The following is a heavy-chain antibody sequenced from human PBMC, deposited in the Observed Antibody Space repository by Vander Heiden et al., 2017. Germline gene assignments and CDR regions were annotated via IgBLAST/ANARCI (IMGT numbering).Heavy chain of an antibody. V-gene: IGHV3-73*02. Sequence: EVQLVESGGGLVQPGGSLKLSCAASGFTFSASAVHWVRQASGKGLEWVGRIRSKANSYATAYAASVKGRFTISRDDSKNTAYLQMNSLKTEDTAVYYCTSTSMSTAYYYYGMDVWGQGTTVTVSS. D-gene: IGHD4-17*01. CDR2: IRSKANSYAT. J-gene: IGHJ6*02. CDR1: GFTFSASA. CDR3: TSTSMSTAYYYYGMDV.